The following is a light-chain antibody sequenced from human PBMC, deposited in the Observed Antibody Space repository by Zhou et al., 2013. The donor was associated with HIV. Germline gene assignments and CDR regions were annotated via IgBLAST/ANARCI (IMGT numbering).Light chain of an antibody. CDR3: QQRSNWPLT. J-gene: IGKJ4*01. V-gene: IGKV3-11*01. CDR2: DAS. CDR1: QSVSSY. Sequence: EIVLTQSPATLSLSPGERATLSCRASQSVSSYLAWYQHKPGQAPRLLIYDASNRATGIPARFSASGSGTDFTLTISSLEPEDFAIYYCQQRSNWPLTFGGGPRWRSN.